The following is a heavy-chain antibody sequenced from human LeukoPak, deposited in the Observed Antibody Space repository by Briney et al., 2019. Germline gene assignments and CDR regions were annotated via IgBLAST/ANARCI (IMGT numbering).Heavy chain of an antibody. D-gene: IGHD6-13*01. Sequence: SETLSLTCAVYGGSFSGYYWSWIRQPPGKGLEWIGEINHSGSTNYNPSLKRRVTISVDTSKNQFSLKLSSVTAADTAVYYCARGPPIGKQLVVDDYWGQGTLVTVSS. V-gene: IGHV4-34*01. CDR2: INHSGST. CDR1: GGSFSGYY. CDR3: ARGPPIGKQLVVDDY. J-gene: IGHJ4*02.